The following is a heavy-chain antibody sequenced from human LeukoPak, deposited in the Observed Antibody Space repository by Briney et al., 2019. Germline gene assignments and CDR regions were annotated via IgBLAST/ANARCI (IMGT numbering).Heavy chain of an antibody. Sequence: GGSLRLSCAVSGFTFSDFYMSWLRQAPGKGLEWVSYLSTTGTTVYYGDSVKGRFTLSRDHANNTLYLHINNLRVEDTAVYYCARRAGFSSGWYSLDFWGQGTLVTVSS. D-gene: IGHD6-19*01. J-gene: IGHJ4*02. CDR2: LSTTGTTV. V-gene: IGHV3-11*04. CDR3: ARRAGFSSGWYSLDF. CDR1: GFTFSDFY.